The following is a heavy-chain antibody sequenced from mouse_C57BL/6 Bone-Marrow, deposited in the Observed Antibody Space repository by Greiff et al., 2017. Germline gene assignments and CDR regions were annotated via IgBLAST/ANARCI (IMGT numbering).Heavy chain of an antibody. V-gene: IGHV1-82*01. CDR3: ARLGWERGKWYFDV. CDR2: IYPGDGDT. Sequence: QVQLKESGPELVKPGASVKISCKASGYAFSSSWMNWVKQRPGKGLEWIGRIYPGDGDTNYNGKFKGKATLTADKSSSTAYMQLSSLTSEDSAVYFCARLGWERGKWYFDVWGTGTTVTVSS. J-gene: IGHJ1*03. CDR1: GYAFSSSW. D-gene: IGHD3-3*01.